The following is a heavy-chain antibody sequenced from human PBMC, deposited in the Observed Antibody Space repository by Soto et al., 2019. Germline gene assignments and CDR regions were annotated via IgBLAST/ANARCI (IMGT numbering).Heavy chain of an antibody. J-gene: IGHJ4*02. CDR2: ISAYNGNT. CDR1: GYTFTSYG. Sequence: QVQLVQSGAEMKKPGASVKVSCKASGYTFTSYGFTWVRQAPGQGLEWMGWISAYNGNTNYAQKRQGRFTMTKDTSTSTAYMELRSLRFDDTAVYYCARGGRYSSSSEVSIWGQGTLVTVSS. D-gene: IGHD6-6*01. CDR3: ARGGRYSSSSEVSI. V-gene: IGHV1-18*04.